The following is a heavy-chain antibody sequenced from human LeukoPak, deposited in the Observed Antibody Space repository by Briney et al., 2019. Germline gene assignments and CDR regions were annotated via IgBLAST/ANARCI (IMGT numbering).Heavy chain of an antibody. Sequence: PSETLSLTCTLSGGPINSFYWSWIRQPPGKGLEWIGYIYYTGHTNYNPSLKSRVTISVDTSKNQFSLRLSSVTAADTAVYYCARGAGWYQFWGQGTLVTVSS. CDR3: ARGAGWYQF. CDR1: GGPINSFY. D-gene: IGHD6-19*01. V-gene: IGHV4-59*01. J-gene: IGHJ4*02. CDR2: IYYTGHT.